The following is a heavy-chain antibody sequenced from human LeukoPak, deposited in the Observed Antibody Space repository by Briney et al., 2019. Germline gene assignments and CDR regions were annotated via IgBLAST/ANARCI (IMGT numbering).Heavy chain of an antibody. V-gene: IGHV4-59*01. CDR2: VYYTGTT. Sequence: SETLSLTCALPGGSIKNYYWSWIRQPLGKGLEWIGYVYYTGTTSYNPSLKSRVTISVETSKNQFSLTLNSVTAADTDVYHCARQSDPYYHYGLDFWGQGTTVIVSS. CDR1: GGSIKNYY. J-gene: IGHJ6*02. CDR3: ARQSDPYYHYGLDF.